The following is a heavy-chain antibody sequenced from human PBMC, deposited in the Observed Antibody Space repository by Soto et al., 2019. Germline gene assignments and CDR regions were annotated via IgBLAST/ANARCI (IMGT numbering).Heavy chain of an antibody. D-gene: IGHD2-2*01. CDR2: IRGSGDAT. J-gene: IGHJ5*02. Sequence: EVQLLESGGGVVLPGGPLRLSCAASGFTFSHYAMSWVRQAPGKGLEWVSAIRGSGDATYYADSVKGRFTVSRDNSKTTLFLQMNNLRAEDTAIYYCAKLDIVVVLGSSWFDPWGQGIQVTVSS. CDR3: AKLDIVVVLGSSWFDP. V-gene: IGHV3-23*01. CDR1: GFTFSHYA.